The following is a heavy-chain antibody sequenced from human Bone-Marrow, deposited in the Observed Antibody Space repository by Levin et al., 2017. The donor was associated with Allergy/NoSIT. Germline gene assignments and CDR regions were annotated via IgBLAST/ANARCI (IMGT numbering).Heavy chain of an antibody. CDR1: GGSIHRSPFY. V-gene: IGHV4-39*07. J-gene: IGHJ4*02. Sequence: SQTLSLPCTVSGGSIHRSPFYWVWIRQPPGKGLEWIGSVYYTGTTYYNPSLKSRVTISVDTSKEQFSLKVTSVTAADTAVYYCAREGTPQSWDYWGQGTLVSVSS. CDR2: VYYTGTT. CDR3: AREGTPQSWDY. D-gene: IGHD1-14*01.